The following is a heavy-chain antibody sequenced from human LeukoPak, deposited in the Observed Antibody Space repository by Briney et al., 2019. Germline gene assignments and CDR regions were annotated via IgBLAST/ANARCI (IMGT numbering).Heavy chain of an antibody. J-gene: IGHJ4*02. CDR3: ARGVYTSGCDY. CDR2: INPAGSAK. V-gene: IGHV3-7*01. CDR1: GFTFSSYW. Sequence: GGSLRLSCEASGFTFSSYWMIWVRQAPGKGLEWVANINPAGSAKYYVDSMKGRFTISRDNAKNSLYLQMDSLRAEDTAVYYCARGVYTSGCDYWGQGTLVTVSS. D-gene: IGHD6-19*01.